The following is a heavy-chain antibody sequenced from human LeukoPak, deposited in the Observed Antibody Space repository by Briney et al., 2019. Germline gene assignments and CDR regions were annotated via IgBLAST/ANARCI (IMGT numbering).Heavy chain of an antibody. CDR2: IYTSGST. D-gene: IGHD6-19*01. Sequence: PSETLSLTCTVSGGSISSYYWSWIRQPAGKGLEWIGRIYTSGSTNYNPSLKSRVTMSVDTSKNQFSLKLSSVTAADTAVYYCARVTEGSGWNNYYYYYYMDVWGKGTTVTVSS. CDR1: GGSISSYY. J-gene: IGHJ6*03. V-gene: IGHV4-4*07. CDR3: ARVTEGSGWNNYYYYYYMDV.